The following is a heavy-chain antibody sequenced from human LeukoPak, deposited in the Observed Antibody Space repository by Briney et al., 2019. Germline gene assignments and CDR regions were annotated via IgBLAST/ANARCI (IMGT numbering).Heavy chain of an antibody. D-gene: IGHD6-13*01. CDR1: GFTFSSYS. CDR3: ARERGNIAAAGTFDY. V-gene: IGHV3-21*01. Sequence: GGSLRLSCAASGFTFSSYSMNWVRQAPGKGLEWVSSISSSSSYIYYADSVKGRFTISRDNAKNSLYLQMNSLRAEDTAVYYCARERGNIAAAGTFDYWGQGTLVTVSS. CDR2: ISSSSSYI. J-gene: IGHJ4*02.